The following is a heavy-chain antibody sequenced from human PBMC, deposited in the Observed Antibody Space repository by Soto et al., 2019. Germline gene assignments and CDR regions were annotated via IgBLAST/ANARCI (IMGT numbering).Heavy chain of an antibody. CDR2: ISAYNGNT. D-gene: IGHD3-9*01. V-gene: IGHV1-18*01. CDR3: ARDYDDILTGPAFDY. CDR1: GYTFTSYG. J-gene: IGHJ4*02. Sequence: ASVKVSCKASGYTFTSYGISWVRQAPGQGLEWMGWISAYNGNTNYAQKLQGRVTMTTDTSTSTAYMELRSLRSDDTAVYYCARDYDDILTGPAFDYWGQGTLVTSPQ.